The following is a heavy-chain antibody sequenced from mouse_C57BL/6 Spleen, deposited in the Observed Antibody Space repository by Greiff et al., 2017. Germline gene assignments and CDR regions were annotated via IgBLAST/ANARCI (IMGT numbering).Heavy chain of an antibody. Sequence: QVQLQPSGAELVRPGSSVKLSCKASGYTFTSYWMHWVKQRPIQGLEWIGNIDPSDSETHYNQKFKDKATLTVDKSSSTAYMQLSSLTSEDSAVYYCARARDYGSSYWYFDVWGTGTTVTVAS. V-gene: IGHV1-52*01. D-gene: IGHD1-1*01. J-gene: IGHJ1*03. CDR2: IDPSDSET. CDR3: ARARDYGSSYWYFDV. CDR1: GYTFTSYW.